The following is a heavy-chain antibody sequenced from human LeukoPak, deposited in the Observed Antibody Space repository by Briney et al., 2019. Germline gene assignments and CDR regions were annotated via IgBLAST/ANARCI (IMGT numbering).Heavy chain of an antibody. J-gene: IGHJ4*02. CDR3: ARDAIYYDSSGYPSEPFDY. D-gene: IGHD3-22*01. Sequence: GGSLRLSCAASGFTFSSYEMNWVRQAPGKGLEWVSSISSSSSYIYYADSVKGRFTISRDNAKNSLYLQMNSLRAEDTAVYYCARDAIYYDSSGYPSEPFDYWGQGTLVTVSS. CDR1: GFTFSSYE. V-gene: IGHV3-21*01. CDR2: ISSSSSYI.